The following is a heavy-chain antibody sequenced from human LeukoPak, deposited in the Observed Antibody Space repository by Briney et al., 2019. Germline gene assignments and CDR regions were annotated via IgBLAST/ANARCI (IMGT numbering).Heavy chain of an antibody. CDR1: GHTFSTYG. Sequence: GASVKVSCKASGHTFSTYGIAWVRQAPGQGLEWMGWISGYNGNTNYAQKFQGRVTMTTDTTTTTAYMELRSLRSDDTAVYYCARDGYFDFWGQGTLVTVSS. CDR3: ARDGYFDF. J-gene: IGHJ4*02. CDR2: ISGYNGNT. V-gene: IGHV1-18*01.